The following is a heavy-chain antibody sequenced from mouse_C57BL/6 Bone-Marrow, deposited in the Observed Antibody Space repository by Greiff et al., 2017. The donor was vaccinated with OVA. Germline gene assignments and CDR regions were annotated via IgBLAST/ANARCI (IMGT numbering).Heavy chain of an antibody. Sequence: VQLQQSGAELVMPGASVKLSCKASGYTFTSYWMHWVKQRPGQGLEWIGEIDPSDSYTNYNQKFKGKSTLTVDKSSSTAYMQLSSLTSEDSAVYYCARSIYGSRDYWGQGTTLTVSS. D-gene: IGHD1-1*01. V-gene: IGHV1-69*01. J-gene: IGHJ2*01. CDR2: IDPSDSYT. CDR1: GYTFTSYW. CDR3: ARSIYGSRDY.